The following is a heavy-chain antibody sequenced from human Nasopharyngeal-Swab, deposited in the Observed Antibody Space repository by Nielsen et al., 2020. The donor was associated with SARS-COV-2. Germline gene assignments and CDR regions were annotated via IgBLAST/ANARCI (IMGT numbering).Heavy chain of an antibody. Sequence: SCAASGFTFSSYWMHWVRQAPGKGLVWVSRINSDGSSTGDADSVKGRFTISRDNAKNTLYLQMNSLRAEDTAVYYCARPGSSGSYDAFDIWGQGTMVTVSS. CDR3: ARPGSSGSYDAFDI. J-gene: IGHJ3*02. V-gene: IGHV3-74*01. D-gene: IGHD6-19*01. CDR1: GFTFSSYW. CDR2: INSDGSST.